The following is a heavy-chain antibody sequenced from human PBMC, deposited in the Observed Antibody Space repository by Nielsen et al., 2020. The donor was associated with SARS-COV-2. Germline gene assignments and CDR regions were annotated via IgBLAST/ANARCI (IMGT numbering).Heavy chain of an antibody. V-gene: IGHV1-46*01. J-gene: IGHJ4*02. CDR3: ARGRDYDFWSGYYRAQYYFDY. CDR2: INPSGGST. CDR1: GYTFTSYY. D-gene: IGHD3-3*01. Sequence: ASVKVSCKASGYTFTSYYMHWVRQAPGQGLEWMGIINPSGGSTSYAQKFQGRATMTRGTSTSTVYMELSSLRSEDTAVYYCARGRDYDFWSGYYRAQYYFDYWGQGTLVTVSS.